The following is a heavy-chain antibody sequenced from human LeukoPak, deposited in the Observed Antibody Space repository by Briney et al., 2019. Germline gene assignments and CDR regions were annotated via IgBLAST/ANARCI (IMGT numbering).Heavy chain of an antibody. Sequence: SETLSLTCTVSGGSISYHYWSWIRQSPGEGLEWIGSIYYSGSSNYNPSLKSRVTISVDTSKNQFSLKLTSVTAADTAVYYCAREKGYDDYVGGDYYYYYMDVWGKGTTVTISS. D-gene: IGHD4-17*01. V-gene: IGHV4-59*11. J-gene: IGHJ6*03. CDR1: GGSISYHY. CDR2: IYYSGSS. CDR3: AREKGYDDYVGGDYYYYYMDV.